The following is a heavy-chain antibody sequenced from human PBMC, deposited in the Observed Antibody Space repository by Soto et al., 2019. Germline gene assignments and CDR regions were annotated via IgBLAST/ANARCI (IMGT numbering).Heavy chain of an antibody. V-gene: IGHV3-73*01. J-gene: IGHJ5*02. CDR3: TRVCSGGTCYFDP. Sequence: GESLKISCAASGFAFSGSAIHWVHQASGKGLEWVGRVGTKSNSYATQYSESVKGRVTISRDDSKSTAYLQLNSLKAEDTARYFCTRVCSGGTCYFDPWGQGTPVTVSS. D-gene: IGHD2-15*01. CDR2: VGTKSNSYAT. CDR1: GFAFSGSA.